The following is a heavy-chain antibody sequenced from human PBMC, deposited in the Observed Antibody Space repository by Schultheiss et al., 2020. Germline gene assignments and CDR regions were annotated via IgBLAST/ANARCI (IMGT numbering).Heavy chain of an antibody. Sequence: SETLSLTCTVSGGSISNTNWWSWVRQPPGKGLEWIGEINHSGSTNYNPSLKSRVTISVDKSKNQLSLKLPSVTAADTAVYYCVRDLGSSLVNIWGQGTMVTVSS. D-gene: IGHD3-16*02. J-gene: IGHJ3*02. V-gene: IGHV4-4*02. CDR2: INHSGST. CDR3: VRDLGSSLVNI. CDR1: GGSISNTNW.